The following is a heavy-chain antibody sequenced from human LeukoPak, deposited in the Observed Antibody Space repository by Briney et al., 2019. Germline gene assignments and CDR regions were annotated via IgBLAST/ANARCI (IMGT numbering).Heavy chain of an antibody. CDR1: GGSFSGYY. Sequence: SETLSLTCAVYGGSFSGYYWSWIRQPPGKGLEWIGYIYYSGSTNYNPSLKSRVTISVDTSKNQFSLKLSSVTAADTAVYYCARRLRYGDPHDAFDIWGQGTMVTVSS. J-gene: IGHJ3*02. V-gene: IGHV4-59*08. D-gene: IGHD4-17*01. CDR2: IYYSGST. CDR3: ARRLRYGDPHDAFDI.